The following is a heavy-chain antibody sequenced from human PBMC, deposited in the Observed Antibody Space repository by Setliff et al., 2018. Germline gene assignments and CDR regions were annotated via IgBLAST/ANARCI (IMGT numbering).Heavy chain of an antibody. CDR3: ARSKPPTYYYDSSGYYPFDY. Sequence: SETLSLTCTVSGGSISSYYWSWIRQPPGKGLEWIGYIYYSGSTNYNPSLKSRVTTSVDTSKNQFSLKLSSVTAADTAVYYCARSKPPTYYYDSSGYYPFDYWGQGTLVTVSS. J-gene: IGHJ4*02. V-gene: IGHV4-59*01. CDR2: IYYSGST. D-gene: IGHD3-22*01. CDR1: GGSISSYY.